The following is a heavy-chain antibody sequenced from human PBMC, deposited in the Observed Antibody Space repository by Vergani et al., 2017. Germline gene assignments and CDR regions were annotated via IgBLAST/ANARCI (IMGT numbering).Heavy chain of an antibody. CDR3: ASSVQYYYDSSGYPPFDY. D-gene: IGHD3-22*01. J-gene: IGHJ4*02. Sequence: EVQLVQSGAEVKKPGESLKISCKGSGYSFTSYWIGWVRQMPGKGLEWMGIIYPGDSDTRYSPSVQGQVTISADKSISTAYLQWSSLKASDTAMYYCASSVQYYYDSSGYPPFDYWGQGTLVTVPS. CDR2: IYPGDSDT. CDR1: GYSFTSYW. V-gene: IGHV5-51*01.